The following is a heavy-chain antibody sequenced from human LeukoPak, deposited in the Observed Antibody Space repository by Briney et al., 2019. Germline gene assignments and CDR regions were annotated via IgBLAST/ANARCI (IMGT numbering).Heavy chain of an antibody. J-gene: IGHJ3*01. D-gene: IGHD3-10*01. CDR1: GYTFTVYY. CDR2: IAPISGTP. V-gene: IGHV1-46*01. Sequence: GASVKVSCKASGYTFTVYYMHWERQAPGQGLEWMGGIAPISGTPMYAQRFQGRVTITADTSTYTAYLEMSSLTSEDTAVYYCAREGEYYSESGNLVDASDVWGQGTMVTVSA. CDR3: AREGEYYSESGNLVDASDV.